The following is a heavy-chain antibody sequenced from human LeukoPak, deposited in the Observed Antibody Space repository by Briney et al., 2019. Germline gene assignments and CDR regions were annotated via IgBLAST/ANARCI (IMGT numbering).Heavy chain of an antibody. Sequence: GSLRLSCAASGFTFNDYAMKWVRQAPGKGLEWVAAISRTSAYIYYSDSLKGRFTISRDNAKNSVYLQIDTLRAEDTAIYYCARDERRYCSDSNCYPGVYWGQGTLVTVSS. CDR3: ARDERRYCSDSNCYPGVY. D-gene: IGHD2-15*01. J-gene: IGHJ4*02. V-gene: IGHV3-21*01. CDR1: GFTFNDYA. CDR2: ISRTSAYI.